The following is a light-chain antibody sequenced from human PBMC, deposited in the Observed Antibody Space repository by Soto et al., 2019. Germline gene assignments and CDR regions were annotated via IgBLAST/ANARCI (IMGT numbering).Light chain of an antibody. V-gene: IGLV1-44*01. J-gene: IGLJ2*01. CDR2: SND. CDR1: TSNIGSNS. CDR3: AAWDDSLKGVV. Sequence: QSVLTQPPSASGTPGQRVTISCSGSTSNIGSNSVSWYQQVPGTAPKLLMYSNDQRPSGVPDRFSGSKSGTSASLAISGLQSEDETDYYCAAWDDSLKGVVFGGGTKLTV.